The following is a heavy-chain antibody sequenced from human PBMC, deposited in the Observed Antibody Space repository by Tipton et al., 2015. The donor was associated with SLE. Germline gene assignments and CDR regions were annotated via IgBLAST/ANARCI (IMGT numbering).Heavy chain of an antibody. Sequence: SLRLSCAASGFIFDDYAMHWVRQAPGKGLEWVSGINWNSGDIGYADSVKGRFTISRDNAKNSLYLQMNSLRPEDTALYYCAKDFDGYNGFDFWGQGTLVTVPS. J-gene: IGHJ4*02. CDR3: AKDFDGYNGFDF. CDR1: GFIFDDYA. CDR2: INWNSGDI. V-gene: IGHV3-9*01. D-gene: IGHD5-24*01.